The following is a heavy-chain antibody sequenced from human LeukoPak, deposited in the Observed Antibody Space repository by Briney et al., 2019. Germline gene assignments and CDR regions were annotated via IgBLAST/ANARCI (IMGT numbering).Heavy chain of an antibody. CDR1: GYRFTSYG. Sequence: GASVKVSCKASGYRFTSYGITWVRQAPGQGLEWMGWVNTYNQNTNFAQRFQGRVTMTTDTSTSTAYMELRSLRSDDTAVYYCARVLAGKRGLVPYNWFDPWGQETLVTVSS. CDR2: VNTYNQNT. J-gene: IGHJ5*02. V-gene: IGHV1-18*01. CDR3: ARVLAGKRGLVPYNWFDP. D-gene: IGHD6-19*01.